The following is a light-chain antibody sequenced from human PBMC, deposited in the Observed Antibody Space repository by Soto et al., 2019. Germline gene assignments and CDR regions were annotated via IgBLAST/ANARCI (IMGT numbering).Light chain of an antibody. V-gene: IGKV3-20*01. CDR3: QQYGISQNT. CDR2: GAS. CDR1: QSVSSGY. Sequence: ETVMTQSPGTLSLSPGERATLSCRASQSVSSGYLAWYQQKPGQAPRLLIFGASNRATGIPDRFTGSGSGTDFTLTISRLEPEDFAVYYCQQYGISQNTFGQGNKLEIK. J-gene: IGKJ2*01.